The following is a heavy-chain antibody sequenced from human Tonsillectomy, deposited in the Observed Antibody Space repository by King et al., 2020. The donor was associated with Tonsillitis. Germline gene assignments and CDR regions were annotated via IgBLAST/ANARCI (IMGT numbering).Heavy chain of an antibody. D-gene: IGHD6-19*01. Sequence: QLVQSGAEVQKPGASVNVSCKAFGYTFTDYFLHWVRQAPGQGFQWLGWINPDSGGPKYAQSLQDRVTLARDTSSGTAYMYLSGLTSDDTAVYYCARVMGQWPHRAYEYWGQGTLVTVSS. J-gene: IGHJ4*02. CDR1: GYTFTDYF. V-gene: IGHV1-2*02. CDR3: ARVMGQWPHRAYEY. CDR2: INPDSGGP.